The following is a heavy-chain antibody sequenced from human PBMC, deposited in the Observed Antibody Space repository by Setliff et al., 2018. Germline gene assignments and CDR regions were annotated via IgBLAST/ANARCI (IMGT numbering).Heavy chain of an antibody. V-gene: IGHV1-46*01. CDR2: INPSGGST. CDR3: ARSYYYDSSAANWFDP. J-gene: IGHJ5*02. D-gene: IGHD3-22*01. CDR1: GYTFTSYG. Sequence: ASVKVSCKASGYTFTSYGISWVRQAPGQGLEWMGIINPSGGSTSYAQKFQGRVTMTRDTSISTAYMELSRLRSDDTAVYYCARSYYYDSSAANWFDPWGQGTLVTVSS.